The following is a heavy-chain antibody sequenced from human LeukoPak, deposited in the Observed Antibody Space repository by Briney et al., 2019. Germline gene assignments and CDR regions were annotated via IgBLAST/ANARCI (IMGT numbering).Heavy chain of an antibody. Sequence: GGSLRLSCAASGFTFSSYNMNWVRQAPGKGLEWVSYISSSGSTIYYADSVKGRFTISRDNSKNTLYLQMNSLRAEDTAVYYCGRDTPDYNSGSYGINYWGQGTLVTVSS. CDR2: ISSSGSTI. J-gene: IGHJ4*02. CDR1: GFTFSSYN. V-gene: IGHV3-48*01. D-gene: IGHD3-10*01. CDR3: GRDTPDYNSGSYGINY.